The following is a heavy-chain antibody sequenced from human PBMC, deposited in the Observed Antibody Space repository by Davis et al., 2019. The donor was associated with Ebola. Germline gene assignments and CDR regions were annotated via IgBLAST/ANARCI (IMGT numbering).Heavy chain of an antibody. Sequence: LRLSCSVSGGSISSGDYYWNWIRQPPGKGLEWIGYIYYTGSTYYNPSLKSRVTISVDTSKNQFSLKMNTVTAADTAVYYCARVVSDCTSFSCSYWFDPWGQGTLVTVSS. CDR3: ARVVSDCTSFSCSYWFDP. CDR2: IYYTGST. J-gene: IGHJ5*02. CDR1: GGSISSGDYY. V-gene: IGHV4-30-4*01. D-gene: IGHD2-2*01.